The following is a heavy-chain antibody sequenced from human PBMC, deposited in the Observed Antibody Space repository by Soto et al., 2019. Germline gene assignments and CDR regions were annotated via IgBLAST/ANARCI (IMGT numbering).Heavy chain of an antibody. CDR2: IFYTGST. Sequence: PSETLSLTCAVSGGSISTYYWSWIRQPAGKGLEWLGYIFYTGSTDYNPSLKGRVTISLETSKNLFSLALTSVTAADTALYYCGTLNRGSHVTWGQGALVNVSS. V-gene: IGHV4-59*01. CDR1: GGSISTYY. CDR3: GTLNRGSHVT. J-gene: IGHJ5*02.